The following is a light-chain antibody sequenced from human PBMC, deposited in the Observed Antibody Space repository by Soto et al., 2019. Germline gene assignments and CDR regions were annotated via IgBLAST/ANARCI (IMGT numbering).Light chain of an antibody. CDR2: DAS. CDR3: QQYGNSPLT. V-gene: IGKV3-11*01. J-gene: IGKJ4*01. Sequence: EIVMTQSPATLSVSPGERATLSCRASQSVSSYLAWYQQKPGQAPRLLIYDASNRATGIPARFSGSGSGTDFTLTISSLEPEDFALYYCQQYGNSPLTFGGGTKVDIK. CDR1: QSVSSY.